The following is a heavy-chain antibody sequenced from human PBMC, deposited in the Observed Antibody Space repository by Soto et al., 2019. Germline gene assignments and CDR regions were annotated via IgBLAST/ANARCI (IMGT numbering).Heavy chain of an antibody. D-gene: IGHD5-12*01. CDR2: IDYSGST. Sequence: ETLSLTCTVSGGSLSSSGYFWGWIRQPPGKGLEWIGNIDYSGSTYYNASLKSRVTTSVDTSKNQFSLKLSAVTAADSAVYYCARGIGYYFDYWGQGTLVTVSS. J-gene: IGHJ4*02. CDR1: GGSLSSSGYF. CDR3: ARGIGYYFDY. V-gene: IGHV4-39*01.